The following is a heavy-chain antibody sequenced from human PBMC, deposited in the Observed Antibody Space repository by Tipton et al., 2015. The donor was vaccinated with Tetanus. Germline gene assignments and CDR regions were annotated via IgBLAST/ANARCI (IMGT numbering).Heavy chain of an antibody. Sequence: GLVKPSQTLSLTCTVSGGLITTGGYSWGWIRQPPGQGLEWLEYIYQTDSTYYNPSVRSRLTLSLQRSKNQVSLKLISVTAADTAVYYCVRGRGLGAYSFGFEYWGQGALVTVSS. CDR1: GGLITTGGYS. V-gene: IGHV4-30-2*01. CDR2: IYQTDST. CDR3: VRGRGLGAYSFGFEY. J-gene: IGHJ4*02. D-gene: IGHD5-12*01.